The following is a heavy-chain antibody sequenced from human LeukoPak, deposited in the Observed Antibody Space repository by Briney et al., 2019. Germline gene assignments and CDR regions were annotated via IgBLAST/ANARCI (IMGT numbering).Heavy chain of an antibody. CDR2: IRYDGSNK. V-gene: IGHV3-30*02. CDR3: ANAEAQSIAVAGF. Sequence: PGGSLRLSCAASGFTFSSYGMHWVRQAPGKGLEWVAFIRYDGSNKYYADSVKGRFTISRDNSKNTLYLQMNSLRAEDTAVYYCANAEAQSIAVAGFWGQGTLVTVSS. D-gene: IGHD6-19*01. J-gene: IGHJ4*02. CDR1: GFTFSSYG.